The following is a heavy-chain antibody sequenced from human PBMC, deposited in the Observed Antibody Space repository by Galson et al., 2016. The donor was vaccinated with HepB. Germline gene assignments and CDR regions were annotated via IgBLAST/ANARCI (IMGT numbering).Heavy chain of an antibody. Sequence: SLRLSCAASGFSFSNSGMSWVRQAPGRGLEWVSGITRSGNVTHYADFVKGRFTISRDNSKNTLYLYRNNLTAGDTAIYYCGKHGGFDYWGQGAQVTVSS. CDR1: GFSFSNSG. D-gene: IGHD3-16*01. J-gene: IGHJ4*02. CDR3: GKHGGFDY. V-gene: IGHV3-23*01. CDR2: ITRSGNVT.